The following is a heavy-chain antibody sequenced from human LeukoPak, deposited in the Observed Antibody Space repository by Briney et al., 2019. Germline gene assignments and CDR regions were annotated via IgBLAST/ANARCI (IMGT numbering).Heavy chain of an antibody. J-gene: IGHJ3*02. V-gene: IGHV3-21*04. CDR1: GSTFNKHQ. CDR3: ARDALRDDAFDI. Sequence: GGSRSSSGVSSGSTFNKHQMNGVRPPPGKGLGWASSISSSSVYTHYADSVKGRFTISRDNGKNSLYLQMHSLRAEDTALYYCARDALRDDAFDIWGQGTLVTVSS. CDR2: ISSSSVYT.